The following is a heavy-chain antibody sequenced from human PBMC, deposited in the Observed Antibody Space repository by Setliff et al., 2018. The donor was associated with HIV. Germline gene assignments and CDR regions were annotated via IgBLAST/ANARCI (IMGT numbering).Heavy chain of an antibody. CDR1: GGSFSGYY. D-gene: IGHD5-12*01. V-gene: IGHV4-34*01. Sequence: SETLSLTCAVYGGSFSGYYWSWIRQPPGKGLEWIGEINLGESTNYNPSLKSRVTISVDTSKNQFSLKLSSVTAADTAVYYCAREDLGYTAYDLRGYWYFDLCGRGTLVTVSS. CDR2: INLGEST. J-gene: IGHJ2*01. CDR3: AREDLGYTAYDLRGYWYFDL.